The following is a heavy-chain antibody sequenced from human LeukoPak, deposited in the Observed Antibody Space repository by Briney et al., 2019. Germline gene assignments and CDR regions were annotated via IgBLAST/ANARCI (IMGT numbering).Heavy chain of an antibody. V-gene: IGHV3-23*01. J-gene: IGHJ4*02. CDR3: AKLYRRFLEGPHFDY. CDR2: ISGSGGST. CDR1: GFTFSSYA. Sequence: GGSLRLSCAASGFTFSSYAMSWVRQAPGKGLEWDSAISGSGGSTYYADSVKGRFTISRDNSKNTLYLQMNSLRAEDTAVYYCAKLYRRFLEGPHFDYWGQGTLVTVSS. D-gene: IGHD3-3*01.